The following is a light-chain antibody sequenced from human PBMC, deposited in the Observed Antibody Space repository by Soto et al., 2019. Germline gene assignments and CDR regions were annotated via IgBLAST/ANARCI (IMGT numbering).Light chain of an antibody. J-gene: IGKJ1*01. CDR2: LGT. Sequence: DIVMTQSPLSLSVTPGEPASISCRSSQSLLHSNGYNHLDWYLKKPGQSPHLLIYLGTYRASGVPDRFSGSVSGIDFTLKISRVEAEDVVVYYCMQALQIPPTFGQGTKVEIK. CDR3: MQALQIPPT. CDR1: QSLLHSNGYNH. V-gene: IGKV2-28*01.